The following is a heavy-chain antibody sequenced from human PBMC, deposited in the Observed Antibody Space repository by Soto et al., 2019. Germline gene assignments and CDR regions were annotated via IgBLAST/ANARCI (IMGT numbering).Heavy chain of an antibody. J-gene: IGHJ4*02. CDR1: GFTFSSYA. CDR3: ARTPIYGSGSHFDY. CDR2: ISYDGSNK. D-gene: IGHD3-10*01. V-gene: IGHV3-30-3*01. Sequence: GGSLRLSCAASGFTFSSYAMHWVRQAPGKGLEWVAVISYDGSNKYYADSVKGRFTISRDNSKNTLYLQMNSLRAEDTAVYYCARTPIYGSGSHFDYWGQGTLVTVSS.